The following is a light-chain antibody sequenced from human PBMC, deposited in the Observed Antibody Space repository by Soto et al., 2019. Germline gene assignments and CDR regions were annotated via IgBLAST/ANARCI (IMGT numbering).Light chain of an antibody. CDR1: QGISRS. CDR3: QQADTFPIT. CDR2: SAS. J-gene: IGKJ5*01. Sequence: DIQITQSPSSVSAYIGDRVTITCQASQGISRSLAWYQQKPGKAPKLLIYSASSLQSGVPSRFSGSGFGTDFTLTISSLQPEDFATYYCQQADTFPITFGQGTRLEIK. V-gene: IGKV1D-12*01.